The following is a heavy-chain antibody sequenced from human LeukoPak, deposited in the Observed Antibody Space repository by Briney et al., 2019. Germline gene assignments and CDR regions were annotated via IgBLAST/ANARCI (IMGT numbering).Heavy chain of an antibody. D-gene: IGHD6-19*01. Sequence: GRSLRLSCAASGFTFSSYAMSWVRQAPGKGLEWVSAISGSGVSTYYADSVRGRFTISRDNSKNTLYLQMNSLRAEDTAVYYCAKGVYSSGWYVLDYWGQGTLVTVSS. J-gene: IGHJ4*02. V-gene: IGHV3-23*01. CDR3: AKGVYSSGWYVLDY. CDR2: ISGSGVST. CDR1: GFTFSSYA.